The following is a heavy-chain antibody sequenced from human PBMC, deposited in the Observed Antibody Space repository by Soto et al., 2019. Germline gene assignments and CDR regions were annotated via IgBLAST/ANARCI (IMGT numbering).Heavy chain of an antibody. CDR2: MSSYYDNT. D-gene: IGHD6-6*01. CDR3: ARDLRSSSRSLGY. Sequence: ASVKVSCKASGYTFTNYDISWVRQAPGQGLEWMGWMSSYYDNTNYAQNFQGRVTMTRDSSTRTAYMELRGLRSDDTAVYYCARDLRSSSRSLGYWGQGTLVTVSS. CDR1: GYTFTNYD. V-gene: IGHV1-18*01. J-gene: IGHJ4*02.